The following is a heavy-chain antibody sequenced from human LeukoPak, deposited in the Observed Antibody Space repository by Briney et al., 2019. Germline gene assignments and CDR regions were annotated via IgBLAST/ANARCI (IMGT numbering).Heavy chain of an antibody. CDR1: EFTFSSYS. V-gene: IGHV3-21*01. D-gene: IGHD1-26*01. CDR2: ISSSSSYI. Sequence: GGSLRLSCAASEFTFSSYSMNWVRQAPGKGLEWVSSISSSSSYIYYADSVKGRFTISRDNAKNSLYLQMNSLRAEDTAVYYCARRVGTTRTAFDNWGQGTLVTVSS. CDR3: ARRVGTTRTAFDN. J-gene: IGHJ4*02.